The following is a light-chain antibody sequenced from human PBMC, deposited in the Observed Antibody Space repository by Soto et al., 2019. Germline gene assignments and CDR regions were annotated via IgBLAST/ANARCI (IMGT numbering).Light chain of an antibody. CDR2: DAS. V-gene: IGKV3-11*01. CDR3: QQRANWPPFT. Sequence: EIVLTQSPATLSLSPGERATFSCRASQSVGRSLAWYHQRPGQAPRLLIYDASARATGIPARFSGSGYGADFTLTISSLEPEDFAVYFCQQRANWPPFTFGPGTKVDIK. J-gene: IGKJ3*01. CDR1: QSVGRS.